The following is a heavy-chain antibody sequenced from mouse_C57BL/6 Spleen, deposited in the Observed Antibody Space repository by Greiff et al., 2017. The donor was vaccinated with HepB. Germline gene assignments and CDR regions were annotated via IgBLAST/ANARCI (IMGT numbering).Heavy chain of an antibody. CDR2: ISSGSSTI. V-gene: IGHV5-17*01. CDR1: GFTFSDYG. CDR3: ARGDYYGSSHYFDY. J-gene: IGHJ2*01. D-gene: IGHD1-1*01. Sequence: EVQVVESGGGLVKPGGSLKLSCAASGFTFSDYGMHWVRQAPGKGLEWVAYISSGSSTIYYADTVKGRFTISRDNAKNTLFLQMTSLRSEDTAMYYCARGDYYGSSHYFDYWGQGTTLTVSS.